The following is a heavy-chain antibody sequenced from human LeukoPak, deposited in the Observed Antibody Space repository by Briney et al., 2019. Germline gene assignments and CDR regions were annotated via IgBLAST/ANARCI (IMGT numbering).Heavy chain of an antibody. V-gene: IGHV3-48*03. J-gene: IGHJ6*03. D-gene: IGHD1-1*01. CDR1: GFPFSSYE. CDR3: ARDTNEGGSFYYYYMDV. Sequence: GGSLRLSCVASGFPFSSYEMTWVRQAPGKGLEWVSYISTSGSTINYADSVKGRFTISRDNAKNSLYLQMNSLRAEDTAVYYCARDTNEGGSFYYYYMDVWGKGTTVTVSS. CDR2: ISTSGSTI.